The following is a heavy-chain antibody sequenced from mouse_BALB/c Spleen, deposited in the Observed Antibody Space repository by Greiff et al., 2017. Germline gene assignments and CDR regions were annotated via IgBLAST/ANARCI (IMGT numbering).Heavy chain of an antibody. D-gene: IGHD6-2*01. J-gene: IGHJ4*01. Sequence: VQLQQSGAELVRPGALVKLSCKASGFNIKDYYMHWVKQRPEQGLEWIGWIDPENGNTIYDPKFQGKASITADTSSNTAYLQLSSLTSEDTAVYYCARMGLPYAMDYWGQGTSVTVSS. V-gene: IGHV14-1*02. CDR2: IDPENGNT. CDR3: ARMGLPYAMDY. CDR1: GFNIKDYY.